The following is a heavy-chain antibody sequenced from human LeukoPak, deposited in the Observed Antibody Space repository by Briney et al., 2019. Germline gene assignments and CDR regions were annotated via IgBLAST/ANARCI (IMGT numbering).Heavy chain of an antibody. J-gene: IGHJ4*02. V-gene: IGHV3-30*02. CDR3: AKVGGLPYSSSG. CDR2: IRYDGSNK. CDR1: GFTFSSYG. Sequence: GGSLRLSCAASGFTFSSYGMHWVRQAPGKGLEWVAFIRYDGSNKYYADSVKGRFTISRDNSKNTLYLQMNSLRAEDTAVYYCAKVGGLPYSSSGWGQGTLVTVSS. D-gene: IGHD6-13*01.